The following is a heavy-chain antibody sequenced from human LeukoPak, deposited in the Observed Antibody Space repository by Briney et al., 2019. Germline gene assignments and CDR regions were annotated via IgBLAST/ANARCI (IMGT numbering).Heavy chain of an antibody. CDR2: ISWDGGST. CDR1: GFIFDDYA. V-gene: IGHV3-43*01. CDR3: AKEGAYYFDY. J-gene: IGHJ4*02. Sequence: GGSLRLSCAASGFIFDDYAMHWVRQVPGKGLEWVSLISWDGGSTYYADSVKGRFTISRDNSKNSLYLQMNSLRTEDTALYYCAKEGAYYFDYWGQGTLVTVSS.